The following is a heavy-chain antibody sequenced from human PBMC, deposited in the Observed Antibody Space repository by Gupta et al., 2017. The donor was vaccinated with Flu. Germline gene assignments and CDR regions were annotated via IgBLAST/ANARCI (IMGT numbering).Heavy chain of an antibody. CDR3: ARVTYCSTTSCYQPFDY. V-gene: IGHV1-2*05. CDR2: MNPNSGGT. Sequence: PGQGLEWMGRMNPNSGGTKFAQKFQGRVTLTSDTSISTAYMELSRLTSDDTGVYYCARVTYCSTTSCYQPFDYWGQGTLVTVSS. J-gene: IGHJ4*02. D-gene: IGHD2-2*01.